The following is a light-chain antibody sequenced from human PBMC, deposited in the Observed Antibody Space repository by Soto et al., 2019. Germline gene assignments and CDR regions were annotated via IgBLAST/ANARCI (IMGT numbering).Light chain of an antibody. J-gene: IGKJ1*01. CDR3: QQYGNSPWT. CDR2: STS. Sequence: EIVMTQSPATLSVSPGERGTLSCRASQRFGSSNLAWYQQKSGQAPRLLIYSTSSRATGIPDRFSGSGSGTDFTLTISRLEPEDFAVYYCQQYGNSPWTFGQGTKVDIK. CDR1: QRFGSSN. V-gene: IGKV3-20*01.